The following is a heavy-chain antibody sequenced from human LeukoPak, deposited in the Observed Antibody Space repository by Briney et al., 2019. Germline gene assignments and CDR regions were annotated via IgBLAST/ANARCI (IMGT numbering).Heavy chain of an antibody. D-gene: IGHD3-3*02. CDR3: ARAHLRPIYWFDP. Sequence: PSETLSLTCTVSGGSIRSSYYYWGWIRQPPGKGLEWIGSIYDSGSTYYNPSLKSRVTISVDTSKNQFSLKLNSVTAADTAVYYCARAHLRPIYWFDPWGQGTLVTVSS. CDR2: IYDSGST. J-gene: IGHJ5*02. V-gene: IGHV4-39*01. CDR1: GGSIRSSYYY.